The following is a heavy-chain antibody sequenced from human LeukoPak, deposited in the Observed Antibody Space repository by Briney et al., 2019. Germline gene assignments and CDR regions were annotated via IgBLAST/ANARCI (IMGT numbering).Heavy chain of an antibody. J-gene: IGHJ6*03. V-gene: IGHV3-74*01. CDR3: ARVRGGYYYYMDV. CDR1: GFTFSRYG. CDR2: ISTDGSST. Sequence: GGSLRLSCAAAGFTFSRYGMHWVRQAPGKGLVWVSRISTDGSSTNYADSVKGRFTISRDNAKNTLYLQMNSLRAEDTAVYYCARVRGGYYYYMDVWGKGTTVTISS. D-gene: IGHD3-10*01.